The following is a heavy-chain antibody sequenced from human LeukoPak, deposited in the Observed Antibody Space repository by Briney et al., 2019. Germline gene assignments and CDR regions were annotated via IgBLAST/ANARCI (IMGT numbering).Heavy chain of an antibody. J-gene: IGHJ4*02. CDR3: ARENWAPYD. V-gene: IGHV3-7*01. CDR1: GFTFTKYW. Sequence: GGSLRLSCAASGFTFTKYWMTSVRQAPGKGLEWVANIKQDGSERNYVDTVKGRFIISRDNAKNLLYLQMNSLRAEDTAVYYCARENWAPYDWGQGTLVTVSS. D-gene: IGHD3-3*01. CDR2: IKQDGSER.